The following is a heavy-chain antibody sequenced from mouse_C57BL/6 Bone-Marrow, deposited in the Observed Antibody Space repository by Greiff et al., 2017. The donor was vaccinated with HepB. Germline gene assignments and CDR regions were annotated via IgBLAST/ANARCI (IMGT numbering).Heavy chain of an antibody. D-gene: IGHD1-1*01. Sequence: EVQLQQSGAELVRPGASVKLSCTASGFNIKDDYMHWVKQRPEQGLEWIGWIDPENGDTEYASKFQGKATITADTSSNTAYLQLSSLTSADTAVYYCTTDYYGSSYGYWGQGTTLTVSS. V-gene: IGHV14-4*01. CDR1: GFNIKDDY. CDR2: IDPENGDT. J-gene: IGHJ2*01. CDR3: TTDYYGSSYGY.